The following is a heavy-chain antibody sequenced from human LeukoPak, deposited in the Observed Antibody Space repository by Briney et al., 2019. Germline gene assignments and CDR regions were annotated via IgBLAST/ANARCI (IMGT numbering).Heavy chain of an antibody. CDR1: GLTFSNHA. V-gene: IGHV3-23*01. J-gene: IGHJ4*02. Sequence: PGGSLRLSCAVSGLTFSNHALSWVRQAPGKGLEWVSAISGRDESTYYADSVKGRFTISRDNSKSTLYLQMSSLRAEDTAVYRCAKVTGTTNYWGQGTLVTVSS. CDR3: AKVTGTTNY. CDR2: ISGRDEST. D-gene: IGHD1-1*01.